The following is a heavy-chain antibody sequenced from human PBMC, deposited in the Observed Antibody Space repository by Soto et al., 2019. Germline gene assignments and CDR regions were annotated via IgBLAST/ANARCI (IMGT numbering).Heavy chain of an antibody. Sequence: ASVKVSCKASGYTFTGYYMHWGRQAPGQGLEWMGWMSAYSGNTNYAQKLQGRVTMTTDTSTSTAYMELRSLRSDDTAVYYCARVSRVVATYYMDVWGKGTTVTVSS. J-gene: IGHJ6*03. V-gene: IGHV1-18*04. CDR1: GYTFTGYY. CDR2: MSAYSGNT. D-gene: IGHD2-2*01. CDR3: ARVSRVVATYYMDV.